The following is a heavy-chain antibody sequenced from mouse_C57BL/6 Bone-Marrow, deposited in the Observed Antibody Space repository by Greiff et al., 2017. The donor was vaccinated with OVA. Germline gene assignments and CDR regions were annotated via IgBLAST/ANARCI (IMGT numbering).Heavy chain of an antibody. CDR2: IDPEDGDT. V-gene: IGHV14-2*01. D-gene: IGHD1-1*01. J-gene: IGHJ2*01. Sequence: VQLQQSGAELVKPGASVKLSCTASGFHFKDYYMHWVKQRTEQGLEWIGRIDPEDGDTKYAQKFQGKATITADTSSHTAYLQLSSLTSEDTAVYYGARILYYYGSSYNYWGQGTTLTVSS. CDR3: ARILYYYGSSYNY. CDR1: GFHFKDYY.